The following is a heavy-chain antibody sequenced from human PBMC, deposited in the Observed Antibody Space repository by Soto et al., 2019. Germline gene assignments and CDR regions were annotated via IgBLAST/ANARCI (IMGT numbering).Heavy chain of an antibody. CDR1: GYSFSNYS. Sequence: VQLVQSGAEVKKPGASVQVSCKTSGYSFSNYSIHWVRQVPGQGLEWMGKINSNGGSRSLAQKFTDAVTLTRDTSTNTVYMELSSLTSEDTDVYYCARDGVQLWPRYYFDYWGQGTLVTVSS. D-gene: IGHD1-1*01. J-gene: IGHJ4*02. V-gene: IGHV1-46*03. CDR3: ARDGVQLWPRYYFDY. CDR2: INSNGGSR.